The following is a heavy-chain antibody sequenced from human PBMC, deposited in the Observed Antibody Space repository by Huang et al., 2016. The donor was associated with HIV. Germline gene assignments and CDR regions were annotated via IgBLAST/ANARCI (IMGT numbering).Heavy chain of an antibody. V-gene: IGHV3-7*01. D-gene: IGHD1-26*01. Sequence: EGRLVESGGGLVQTGGSLRLSGAASGFTFNSYWMSGVRQAPGKGVERVAGIKTDGSEKSYVDSVKGRFTISRDNAKNSLYLQMNSLRAEDTAVYYCVRLLDHTGDYWDQGTLVTVSS. CDR2: IKTDGSEK. CDR3: VRLLDHTGDY. J-gene: IGHJ4*02. CDR1: GFTFNSYW.